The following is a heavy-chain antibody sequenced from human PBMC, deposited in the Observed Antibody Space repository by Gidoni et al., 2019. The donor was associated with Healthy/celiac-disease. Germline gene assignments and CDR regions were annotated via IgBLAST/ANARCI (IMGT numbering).Heavy chain of an antibody. J-gene: IGHJ4*02. CDR3: ARTYSGYDYAFDY. CDR2: IYSGGST. V-gene: IGHV3-53*02. CDR1: GFTVSSNY. D-gene: IGHD5-12*01. Sequence: EVQLVETGGGLIQPGGSLRLSCAASGFTVSSNYMRWVRQAPGKGLECVSVIYSGGSTYYADSVKGRFTISRDNSKNTLYLQMNSLRAEDTAVYYCARTYSGYDYAFDYWGQGTLVTVSS.